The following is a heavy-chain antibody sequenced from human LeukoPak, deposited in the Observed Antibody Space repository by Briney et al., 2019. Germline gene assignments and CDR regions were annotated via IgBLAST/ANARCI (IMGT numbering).Heavy chain of an antibody. CDR3: ARGAGSGWYFDY. CDR2: IKQDGSEK. CDR1: GFTFSSYW. D-gene: IGHD6-19*01. J-gene: IGHJ4*02. V-gene: IGHV3-7*01. Sequence: PGGSLRLSCAASGFTFSSYWMSWVRQAPGKGLEWVANIKQDGSEKYYVDCVKGRFTISRDNAKNSLYLQMNILRAEDKAVYYCARGAGSGWYFDYWGQGTLVTVSS.